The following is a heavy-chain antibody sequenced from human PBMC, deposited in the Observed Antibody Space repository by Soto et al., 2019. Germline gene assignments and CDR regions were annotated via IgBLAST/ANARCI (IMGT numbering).Heavy chain of an antibody. J-gene: IGHJ4*02. D-gene: IGHD1-1*01. CDR3: VRALDFPYYFDY. Sequence: QVRLLQSGAEVRKPGSSVRISCTASGDSFSTYSINWVRQAPGQGLEWMGSIIPVFDTPTYAEKFQGGIYITADKSTSTVYMELRRLRFDDTAVYYCVRALDFPYYFDYWGLGTLVTVSS. V-gene: IGHV1-69*06. CDR1: GDSFSTYS. CDR2: IIPVFDTP.